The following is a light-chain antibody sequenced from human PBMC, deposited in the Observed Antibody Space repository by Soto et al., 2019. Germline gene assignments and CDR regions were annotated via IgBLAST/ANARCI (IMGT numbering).Light chain of an antibody. J-gene: IGLJ3*02. Sequence: QAVVTQPPSVSGAPGQRVTVSCSGSRSNLGAGYDVHWYQLLPGTAPKLLIYGNSNRPSGVPTRFSGSKSGTSASLAITGLQAEDESHYFCQSFDSSLNAWVFGGGTKLTVL. CDR2: GNS. CDR1: RSNLGAGYD. V-gene: IGLV1-40*01. CDR3: QSFDSSLNAWV.